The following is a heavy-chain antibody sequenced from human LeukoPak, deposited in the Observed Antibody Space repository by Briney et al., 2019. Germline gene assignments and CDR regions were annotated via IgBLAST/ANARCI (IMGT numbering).Heavy chain of an antibody. D-gene: IGHD4-23*01. CDR2: ISSSGNYI. CDR3: VREDYGGSSVFDS. V-gene: IGHV3-21*01. CDR1: RFTFSIYI. J-gene: IGHJ4*02. Sequence: GGSLRLSCAASRFTFSIYIMNWVRQAPGKGLEWVSFISSSGNYIYYADSVKGRFTISRDNAKNSLYLQMNSLRAEDTAVYYCVREDYGGSSVFDSWGQGTLVTVSS.